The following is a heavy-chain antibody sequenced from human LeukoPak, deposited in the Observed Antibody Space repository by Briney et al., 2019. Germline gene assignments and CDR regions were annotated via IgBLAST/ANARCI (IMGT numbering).Heavy chain of an antibody. CDR2: MNPNSGNT. CDR1: GYTFTSSD. D-gene: IGHD6-13*01. V-gene: IGHV1-8*01. CDR3: ARGDSSTLHAYYYYYMDV. Sequence: ASVKVSRKASGYTFTSSDINWVRQATGQGLEWMGWMNPNSGNTGYAQKFQGRVTMTRNTSVSTAYMELSSLTSEDTAVYYCARGDSSTLHAYYYYYMDVWGKGTTVTVSS. J-gene: IGHJ6*03.